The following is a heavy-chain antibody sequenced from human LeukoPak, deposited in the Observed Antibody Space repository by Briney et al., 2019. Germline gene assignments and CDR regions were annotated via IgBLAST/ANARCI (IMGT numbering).Heavy chain of an antibody. D-gene: IGHD3-10*01. CDR2: ISSSSSTI. CDR1: GFTFSSYS. CDR3: ARWAWFQGGLYYYGMDV. J-gene: IGHJ6*02. V-gene: IGHV3-48*04. Sequence: GGSLRLSCAASGFTFSSYSMNWVRQAPGKGLEWVSYISSSSSTIYYADSVKGRFTISRDNAKNSLYPQMNSLRAEDTAVYYCARWAWFQGGLYYYGMDVWGQGTTVTVSS.